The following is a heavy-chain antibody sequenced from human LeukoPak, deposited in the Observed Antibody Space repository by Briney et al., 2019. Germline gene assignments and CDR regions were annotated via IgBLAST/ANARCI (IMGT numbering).Heavy chain of an antibody. J-gene: IGHJ4*02. D-gene: IGHD6-6*01. CDR2: ISSSSSYI. CDR3: ARDKRDSSSVDY. Sequence: GGSLRLSCAASGFTFSSYSMNWVCQAPGKGLEWVSSISSSSSYIYYADSVKGRFTISRDNAKNSLYLQMNSLRAEDTAVYYCARDKRDSSSVDYWGQGTLVTVSS. V-gene: IGHV3-21*01. CDR1: GFTFSSYS.